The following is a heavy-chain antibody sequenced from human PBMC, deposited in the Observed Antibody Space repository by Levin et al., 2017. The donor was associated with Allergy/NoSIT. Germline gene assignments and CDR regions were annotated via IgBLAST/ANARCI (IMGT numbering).Heavy chain of an antibody. CDR1: GFTFSSYG. CDR3: AKTSNRGYSGYGEYDAFDI. D-gene: IGHD5-12*01. V-gene: IGHV3-30*18. J-gene: IGHJ3*02. Sequence: GGSLRLSCAASGFTFSSYGMHWVRQAPGKGLEWVAVISYDGSNKYYADSVKGRFTISRDNSKNTLYLQMNSLRAEDTAVYYCAKTSNRGYSGYGEYDAFDIWGQGTMVTVSS. CDR2: ISYDGSNK.